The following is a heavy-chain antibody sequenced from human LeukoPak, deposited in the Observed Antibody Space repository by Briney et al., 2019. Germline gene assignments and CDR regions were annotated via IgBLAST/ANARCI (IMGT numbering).Heavy chain of an antibody. V-gene: IGHV5-51*01. CDR1: GYSFTSYW. CDR3: ARLSQQLGGYYFDY. D-gene: IGHD6-13*01. J-gene: IGHJ4*02. CDR2: IYPGDSDT. Sequence: GESLKISCNCSGYSFTSYWIGWVRQMPGKGLECMGIIYPGDSDTRYSPSFQGQVTISADKPISTAYLQWSSLNASDTAMYYCARLSQQLGGYYFDYWGQGTLVTVSS.